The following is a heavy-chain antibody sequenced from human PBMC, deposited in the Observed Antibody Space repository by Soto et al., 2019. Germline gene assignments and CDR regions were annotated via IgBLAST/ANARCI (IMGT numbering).Heavy chain of an antibody. CDR3: ARDLAAAGATSWFDP. D-gene: IGHD6-13*01. V-gene: IGHV1-18*01. Sequence: QVQLVQSGAEVKKPGASVKVSCKASGYTFTSYGISWVRQAPGQGLEWMGWISTYNGNTNYARKVQGRVTMTTGTSTSTAYMELRSLRSDDTAVYYCARDLAAAGATSWFDPWGQGTLVIVSS. CDR2: ISTYNGNT. CDR1: GYTFTSYG. J-gene: IGHJ5*02.